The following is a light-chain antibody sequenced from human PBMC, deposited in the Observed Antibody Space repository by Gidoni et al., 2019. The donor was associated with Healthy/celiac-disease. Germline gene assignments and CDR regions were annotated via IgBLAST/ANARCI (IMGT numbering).Light chain of an antibody. J-gene: IGKJ1*01. V-gene: IGKV1-8*01. CDR2: AAS. Sequence: IRMTQSPSSLSASTGDRVTITCRASQGISSYLAWYQQQPGNATKLLIYAASTLQRGVPSRFSGSGSGTDFTLTISCMQSEDFATYYCQQYYSYPRTFGQGTKVEIK. CDR1: QGISSY. CDR3: QQYYSYPRT.